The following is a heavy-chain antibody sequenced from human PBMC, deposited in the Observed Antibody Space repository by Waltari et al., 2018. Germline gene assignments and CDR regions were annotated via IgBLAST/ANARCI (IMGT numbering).Heavy chain of an antibody. CDR1: GGPIRSSFFQ. J-gene: IGHJ4*02. CDR3: ARGIATTGTWGKKSVFDY. V-gene: IGHV4-39*01. D-gene: IGHD6-13*01. Sequence: QLQLQEAGPGLVKPSVTTSLTCPVSGGPIRSSFFQWGCIRQPPGKGLEWIETIYYSGSTYYNPSLKSRVTISVDTSKNRFSLKLSSVTAADTAVYYCARGIATTGTWGKKSVFDYWGQGILVTVSS. CDR2: IYYSGST.